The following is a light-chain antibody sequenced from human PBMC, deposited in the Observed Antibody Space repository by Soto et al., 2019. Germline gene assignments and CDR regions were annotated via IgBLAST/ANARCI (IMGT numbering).Light chain of an antibody. J-gene: IGKJ4*01. Sequence: VLSYSPATLSLSKGERANLSCRASQSVSISLAWYQQKPGQAPRLLIYDASNRATGIPARFSGSGSGTDFTLTISSLETEDFAVYYCQQRSSLPLTFGGGTKVDIK. CDR2: DAS. V-gene: IGKV3-11*01. CDR1: QSVSIS. CDR3: QQRSSLPLT.